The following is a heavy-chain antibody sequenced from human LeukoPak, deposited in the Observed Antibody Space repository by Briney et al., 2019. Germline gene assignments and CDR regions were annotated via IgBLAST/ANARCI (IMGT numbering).Heavy chain of an antibody. CDR1: GFTFSTYW. Sequence: QPGGSLRLSCVASGFTFSTYWMHWVRQAPGKGLLWVSRLSGDGSSTKYADSLKGRFTISRDNAKNTLYLQMNSLRAEDTAVYYCAKELWGQGTLVTVSS. V-gene: IGHV3-74*03. CDR2: LSGDGSST. J-gene: IGHJ4*02. CDR3: AKEL.